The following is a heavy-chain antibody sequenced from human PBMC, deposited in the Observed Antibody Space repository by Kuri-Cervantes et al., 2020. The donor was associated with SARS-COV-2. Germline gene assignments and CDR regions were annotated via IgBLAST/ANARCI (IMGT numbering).Heavy chain of an antibody. J-gene: IGHJ4*02. V-gene: IGHV3-30*19. CDR1: GLTISNYG. Sequence: GGSLRLSCAASGLTISNYGMHWVRQAPGKGLEWVAVISYDGSNKYYADSVKGRFTISRDNSKNTLYLQMNSLRAEDTAVYYCARSLLWFGDLVDYWGQGTLVTVSS. D-gene: IGHD3-10*01. CDR2: ISYDGSNK. CDR3: ARSLLWFGDLVDY.